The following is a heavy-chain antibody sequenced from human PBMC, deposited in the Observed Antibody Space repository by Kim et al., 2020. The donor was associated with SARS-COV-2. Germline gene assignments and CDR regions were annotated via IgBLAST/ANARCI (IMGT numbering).Heavy chain of an antibody. CDR2: ISYHGSNK. Sequence: GGSLRLSCAASGFTFSSYGMHWVRQAPGKGLEWVAVISYHGSNKYYADSVKGRFTISRDNSMNTLYLQMNSLRAEDTSVYFCAKDWGAFGDYFLDFWGQGTLVTVSS. V-gene: IGHV3-30*18. CDR3: AKDWGAFGDYFLDF. CDR1: GFTFSSYG. J-gene: IGHJ4*02. D-gene: IGHD4-17*01.